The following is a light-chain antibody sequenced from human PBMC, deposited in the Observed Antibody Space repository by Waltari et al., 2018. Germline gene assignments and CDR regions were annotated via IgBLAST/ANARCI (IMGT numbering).Light chain of an antibody. CDR1: VLPKHY. Sequence: SYELTQPPSVSVSPGQTARIPCSGDVLPKHYAYWYQQKPGQAPVLIISKDTGRASGIPERFSGSTSGTTVTLTISGAQADDEADYDCQSAHSGSTHLLFGGGTKLTVL. CDR2: KDT. V-gene: IGLV3-25*03. CDR3: QSAHSGSTHLL. J-gene: IGLJ2*01.